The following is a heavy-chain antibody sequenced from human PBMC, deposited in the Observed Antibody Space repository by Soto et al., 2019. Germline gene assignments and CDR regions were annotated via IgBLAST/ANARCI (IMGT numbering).Heavy chain of an antibody. Sequence: PSETLSLTCTVSGDSINNYYWSWIRQPAGKGLEWLGRIHDSGSSAYNPSLKSRVTMSTDTSKNQFSLNLNSVTAADTALYYCARGGASSKWLDPWGQGILVTAPQ. CDR3: ARGGASSKWLDP. V-gene: IGHV4-4*07. CDR1: GDSINNYY. J-gene: IGHJ5*02. D-gene: IGHD6-13*01. CDR2: IHDSGSS.